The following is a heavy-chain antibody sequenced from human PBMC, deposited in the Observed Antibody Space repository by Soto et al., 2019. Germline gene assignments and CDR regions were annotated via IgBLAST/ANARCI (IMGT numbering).Heavy chain of an antibody. Sequence: EVQLVESGGGLVQPGRSLRLSCAGSGFNVSRNYMSWVRQAPGKGLEWVAVIYSGGSTYYAGSVKGRFTISRDNSKNTLYLQMHSPSAEDMAVYYFARDSVFWFGELNYMDVWGKWTKVSVSS. CDR2: IYSGGST. CDR3: ARDSVFWFGELNYMDV. D-gene: IGHD3-10*01. J-gene: IGHJ6*03. V-gene: IGHV3-66*01. CDR1: GFNVSRNY.